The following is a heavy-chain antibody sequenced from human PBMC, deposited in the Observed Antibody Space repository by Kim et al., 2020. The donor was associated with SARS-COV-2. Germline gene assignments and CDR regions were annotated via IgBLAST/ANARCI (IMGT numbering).Heavy chain of an antibody. CDR3: GRDRGISGHDY. CDR1: GFSLTNYD. D-gene: IGHD3-10*01. V-gene: IGHV3-33*05. Sequence: GGSLILSCAVSGFSLTNYDMHWVRQAPGKGLEWVSLISFDGTNKYYADSVKSRFTISRDTSKSLLLLEINRLRAEDTAFYYSGRDRGISGHDY. J-gene: IGHJ4*01. CDR2: ISFDGTNK.